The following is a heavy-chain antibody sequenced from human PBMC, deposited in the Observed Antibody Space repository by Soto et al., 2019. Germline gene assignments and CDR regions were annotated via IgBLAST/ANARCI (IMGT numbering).Heavy chain of an antibody. V-gene: IGHV5-10-1*01. J-gene: IGHJ3*02. D-gene: IGHD4-17*01. CDR2: IDPSDSYT. CDR3: AGHVRTVTGGAFDI. Sequence: GEALNISCQGSGYTFTTNRISWVRHLPGKGLEWLGRIDPSDSYTNYSPSLQGHVTISADKPLSTAYLQWRSLKASDTAMYYCAGHVRTVTGGAFDIWGQGTMVTVSS. CDR1: GYTFTTNR.